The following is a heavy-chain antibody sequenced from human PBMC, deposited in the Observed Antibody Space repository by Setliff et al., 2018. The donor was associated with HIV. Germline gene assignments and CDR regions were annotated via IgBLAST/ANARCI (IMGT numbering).Heavy chain of an antibody. CDR3: ARDRGTPDKCFDP. CDR1: ERTFTFRSFG. CDR2: IWYDGSKK. J-gene: IGHJ5*02. V-gene: IGHV3-33*01. D-gene: IGHD3-16*01. Sequence: GGSLRLSCAASERTFTFRSFGMHWVRQAPGKGLEWLAFIWYDGSKKDYADSVKGRFTISRDNSKNTLFLQMNSLRPEDTAVYYCARDRGTPDKCFDPWGQGTPVTVSS.